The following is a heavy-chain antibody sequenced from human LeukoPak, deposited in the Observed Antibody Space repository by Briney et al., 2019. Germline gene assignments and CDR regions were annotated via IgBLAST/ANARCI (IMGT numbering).Heavy chain of an antibody. V-gene: IGHV3-9*01. CDR1: GFTFDGYA. CDR2: ISWNSGSI. CDR3: AKGGYCSGGSCYSDWFDP. D-gene: IGHD2-15*01. J-gene: IGHJ5*02. Sequence: GGSLRLSCAASGFTFDGYAMHWVRQAPGKGLEWVSGISWNSGSIGYADSVKGRFTISRDNAKNSLYLQMNSLRAEDTALYYCAKGGYCSGGSCYSDWFDPWGQGTLVTVSS.